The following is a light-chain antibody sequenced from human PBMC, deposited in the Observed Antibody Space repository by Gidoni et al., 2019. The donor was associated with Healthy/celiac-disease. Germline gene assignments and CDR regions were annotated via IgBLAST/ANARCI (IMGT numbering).Light chain of an antibody. Sequence: SYVLTQPPSVSVAPGKTARITCGGNNIGSKSVHWYQQKPGQAPVLVIYYDSDRPSGIPEGFSGSNSGNTATLTISRVEAGDEADYYWQVWDSSSDHWVFGGGTKVTVL. J-gene: IGLJ3*02. V-gene: IGLV3-21*04. CDR3: QVWDSSSDHWV. CDR2: YDS. CDR1: NIGSKS.